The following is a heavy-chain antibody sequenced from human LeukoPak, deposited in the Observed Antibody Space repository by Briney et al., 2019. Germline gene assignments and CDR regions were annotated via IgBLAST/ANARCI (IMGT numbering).Heavy chain of an antibody. CDR1: GFFFSNYA. J-gene: IGHJ3*02. V-gene: IGHV3-23*01. Sequence: GGSLRLSCVASGFFFSNYAMSWVRQVPGERPEWVSAISGSGVSTYYADSVKGRFTTSRDNSKGTLYLQLSSLRAEDTALYYCAKGGRHDAFDIWGQGTMVTVSS. CDR2: ISGSGVST. CDR3: AKGGRHDAFDI.